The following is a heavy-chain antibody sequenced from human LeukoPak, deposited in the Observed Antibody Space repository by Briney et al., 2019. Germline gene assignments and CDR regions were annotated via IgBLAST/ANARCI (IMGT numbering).Heavy chain of an antibody. J-gene: IGHJ6*02. CDR2: IYYSGST. D-gene: IGHD3-3*01. V-gene: IGHV4-59*06. CDR1: SGSFSSYY. CDR3: ARVITIFGVVISPTSYYGMDA. Sequence: SETLSLTCTVSSGSFSSYYWSWIRQHPGKGLEWIGYIYYSGSTYYNPSLKSRVTISVDTSKNQFSLKLSSVTAADTAVYYCARVITIFGVVISPTSYYGMDAWGQGTTVTVSS.